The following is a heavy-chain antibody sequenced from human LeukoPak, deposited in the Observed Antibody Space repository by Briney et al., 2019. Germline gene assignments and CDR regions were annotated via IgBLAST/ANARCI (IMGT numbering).Heavy chain of an antibody. V-gene: IGHV4-34*01. D-gene: IGHD3-16*02. CDR1: GVSFNDFY. CDR3: ATHNRGRQPRRWFDP. Sequence: PSETLSLTCAVSGVSFNDFYCSWIRQPPGKGLEWIGEINHSGSSDYNPSLKSRVIMSVDTSKNQFSLNLSSVTAADTAIYYCATHNRGRQPRRWFDPWGQGTLVTVSS. J-gene: IGHJ5*02. CDR2: INHSGSS.